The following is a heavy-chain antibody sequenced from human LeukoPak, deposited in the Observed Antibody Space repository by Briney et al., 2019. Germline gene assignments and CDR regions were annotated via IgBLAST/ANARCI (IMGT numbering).Heavy chain of an antibody. J-gene: IGHJ3*02. D-gene: IGHD6-13*01. V-gene: IGHV3-21*01. CDR2: ISSSSSYI. CDR3: AREAPDSSSGEPGGAFDI. CDR1: GFTFSSYS. Sequence: GGSLRLSCADSGFTFSSYSMNWVRQAPGKGLEWVSSISSSSSYIYYADSVKGRFTISRDNAKNSLYLQMNSLRAEDTAVYYCAREAPDSSSGEPGGAFDIWGQGTMVTVSS.